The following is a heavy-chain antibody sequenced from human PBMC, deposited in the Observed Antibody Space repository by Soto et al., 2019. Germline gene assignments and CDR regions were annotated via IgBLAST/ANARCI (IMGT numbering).Heavy chain of an antibody. CDR1: GFTFSNAW. V-gene: IGHV3-23*01. D-gene: IGHD1-26*01. CDR3: AKPRLRIVGAKPLAWFDP. J-gene: IGHJ5*02. CDR2: ISGSGGST. Sequence: PGGSLRLSCAASGFTFSNAWMSWVRQAPGKGLEWVSAISGSGGSTYYADSVKGRFTISRDKSKNTLYLQMNSLRAEDTAVYYCAKPRLRIVGAKPLAWFDPWGQGTLVTVSS.